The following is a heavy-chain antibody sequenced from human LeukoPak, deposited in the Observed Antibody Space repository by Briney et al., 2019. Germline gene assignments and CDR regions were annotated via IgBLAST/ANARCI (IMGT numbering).Heavy chain of an antibody. Sequence: GRSLRLSCAASGFTFSSYAMHWVRQAPGKGLEWVAVITYDGSNKYYADSVKGRFTISRDNSKNTLYLQMNSLRAEDTAVYYCAGDGSYHYFDYWGQGTLVTVSS. V-gene: IGHV3-30*01. CDR1: GFTFSSYA. CDR3: AGDGSYHYFDY. D-gene: IGHD1-26*01. CDR2: ITYDGSNK. J-gene: IGHJ4*02.